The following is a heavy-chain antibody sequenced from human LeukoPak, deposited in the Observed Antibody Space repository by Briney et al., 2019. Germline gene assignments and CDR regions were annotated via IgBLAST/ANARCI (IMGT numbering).Heavy chain of an antibody. Sequence: ASVKVSCKASGYTFTGYYMHWVRQAPGQGLEWMGWINPNSGGTNYAQKFQGRVTMTRDTSISTAYMELSRLRSDDTAVYYCARSVSYDFWSGYFRPGNYYYMDVWGKGTTVTVSS. CDR1: GYTFTGYY. V-gene: IGHV1-2*02. J-gene: IGHJ6*03. CDR2: INPNSGGT. CDR3: ARSVSYDFWSGYFRPGNYYYMDV. D-gene: IGHD3-3*01.